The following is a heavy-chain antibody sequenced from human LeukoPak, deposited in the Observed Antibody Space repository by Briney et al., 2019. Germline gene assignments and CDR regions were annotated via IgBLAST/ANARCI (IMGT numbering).Heavy chain of an antibody. Sequence: PSETLSLTCTVSGGSISSSSYYWGWIRQPPGKGLEWIGSIYYSGSTYYNPSLKSRVTISVDTSKNQFSLKLSSVTAADTAVYYGAAGVLSYYDRFRFDYWGQGTLVTVSS. CDR3: AAGVLSYYDRFRFDY. J-gene: IGHJ4*02. CDR2: IYYSGST. V-gene: IGHV4-39*01. CDR1: GGSISSSSYY. D-gene: IGHD3-22*01.